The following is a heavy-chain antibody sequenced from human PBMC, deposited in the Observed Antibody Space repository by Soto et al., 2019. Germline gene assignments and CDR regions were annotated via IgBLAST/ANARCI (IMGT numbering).Heavy chain of an antibody. CDR3: ARARPGSSSVYAYGMDV. V-gene: IGHV1-69*12. J-gene: IGHJ6*02. Sequence: QVQLVQSGAEVKKPGSSVKVSWKSSGGTFSSYAISRVRQAPGQGLEWMGGIIPIFGTANYAQKFQGRVTITADESTSTVYMELSSPRSEDTAVYYCARARPGSSSVYAYGMDVWGQGTTVTVSS. CDR1: GGTFSSYA. D-gene: IGHD6-6*01. CDR2: IIPIFGTA.